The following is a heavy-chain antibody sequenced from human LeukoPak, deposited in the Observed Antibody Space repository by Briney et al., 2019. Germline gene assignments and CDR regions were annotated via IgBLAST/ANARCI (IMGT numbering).Heavy chain of an antibody. V-gene: IGHV5-51*01. CDR3: ARQLITGTTYFDY. Sequence: GESLQISCKGSGYSFTSYWIGWVRPMPGKGLEWMGIIYPGDSDTRYSPSFQGQVTISADKSISTAYLQWSSLKASDTAMYYCARQLITGTTYFDYWGQGTLVTVSS. D-gene: IGHD1-7*01. CDR2: IYPGDSDT. J-gene: IGHJ4*02. CDR1: GYSFTSYW.